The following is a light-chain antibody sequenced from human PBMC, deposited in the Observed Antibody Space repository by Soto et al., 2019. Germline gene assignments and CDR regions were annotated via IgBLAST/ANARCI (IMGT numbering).Light chain of an antibody. J-gene: IGKJ1*01. CDR1: QSVFSN. V-gene: IGKV3-15*01. CDR3: HQYNNGPPWT. Sequence: EIVMTQSPATLSLSPGERATLSCRASQSVFSNLAWYQQKPGQAPRLLIYGASTRATGIPARFSGSGSGTEFTLTISSLQSEDFAVYYCHQYNNGPPWTFGQGTKVEI. CDR2: GAS.